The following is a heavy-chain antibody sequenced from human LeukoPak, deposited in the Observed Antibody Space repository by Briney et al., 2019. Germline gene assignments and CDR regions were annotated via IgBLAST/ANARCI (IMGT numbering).Heavy chain of an antibody. V-gene: IGHV5-51*01. J-gene: IGHJ4*02. CDR1: GYSFTSYW. Sequence: GESLKISCKGSGYSFTSYWIGWVRQMPGKGLEWMGMIYPGDSDTRYSPPFQGQVTISADKSISTAYLQWNSLKASDTAMYYCAREAGASYSDYWGQGTLVTVSS. CDR2: IYPGDSDT. CDR3: AREAGASYSDY. D-gene: IGHD1-26*01.